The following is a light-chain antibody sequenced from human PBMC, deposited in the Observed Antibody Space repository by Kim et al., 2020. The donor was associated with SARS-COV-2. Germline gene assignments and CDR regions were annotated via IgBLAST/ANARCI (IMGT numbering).Light chain of an antibody. J-gene: IGKJ5*01. CDR2: DAS. CDR3: QQRSNWPIT. Sequence: LSPGERATLSGRASQSVSSYLAWYQQKPGQAPRLLIYDASSRATGIPARFSGSGSGTDFTLTISSLEPEDFAVYSCQQRSNWPITFGQGTRLEIK. V-gene: IGKV3-11*01. CDR1: QSVSSY.